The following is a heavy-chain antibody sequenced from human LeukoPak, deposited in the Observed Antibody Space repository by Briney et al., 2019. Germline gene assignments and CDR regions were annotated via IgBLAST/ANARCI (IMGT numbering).Heavy chain of an antibody. V-gene: IGHV3-23*01. CDR3: AKSGYYDSSGYYFDY. CDR1: GFTFSSYA. Sequence: GGSPRLSCAASGFTFSSYAMSWVRQAPGKGLEWVSAISGSGGSTYYADSVMGRFTISRDNSKNTLYLQMNSLRAEDTAVYYCAKSGYYDSSGYYFDYWGQGTLVTVSS. D-gene: IGHD3-22*01. J-gene: IGHJ4*02. CDR2: ISGSGGST.